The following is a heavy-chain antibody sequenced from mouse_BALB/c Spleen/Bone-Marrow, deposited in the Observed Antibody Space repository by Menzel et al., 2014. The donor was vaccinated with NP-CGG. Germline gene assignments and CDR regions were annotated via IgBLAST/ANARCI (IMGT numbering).Heavy chain of an antibody. V-gene: IGHV5-6*01. D-gene: IGHD1-3*01. CDR1: GFTFSNYG. CDR3: ARLTPDYAMDY. J-gene: IGHJ4*01. CDR2: ISSGGSYT. Sequence: EVMLVESGGDLVKPGGSLKLSCAASGFTFSNYGMSWVRQTPDKRLEWVATISSGGSYTYFPDSVKGRFTISRDNAKNTLYLQMNSLKSGDAAMYYCARLTPDYAMDYWGQGTSVTVSS.